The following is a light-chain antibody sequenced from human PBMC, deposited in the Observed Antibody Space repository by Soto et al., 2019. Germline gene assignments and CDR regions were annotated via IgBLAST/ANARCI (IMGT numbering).Light chain of an antibody. J-gene: IGKJ2*01. V-gene: IGKV4-1*01. CDR1: RNLLYNDKNY. CDR3: QQFYTPPRT. CDR2: WAS. Sequence: DIVMTQAPDSLAASLGAIVTINCKSSRNLLYNDKNYVAWYQQRPGQAPKLLIYWASTRESEVPVRISGSGSVTAFTLTIRDLQAADAAVYYCQQFYTPPRTFDQGNRVEI.